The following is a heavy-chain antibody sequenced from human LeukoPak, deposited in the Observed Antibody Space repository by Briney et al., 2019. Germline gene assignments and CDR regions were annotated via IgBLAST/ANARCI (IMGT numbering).Heavy chain of an antibody. J-gene: IGHJ3*02. V-gene: IGHV4-61*02. CDR1: GGSISSSSYY. Sequence: SETLSLTCTVSGGSISSSSYYWGWIRQPPGKGLEWIGRIYTSGSTNYNPSLKSRVTISVDTSKNQFSLKLSSVTAADTAVYYCARSAKYYYGSGSYYYAFDIWGQGTMVTVSS. CDR2: IYTSGST. CDR3: ARSAKYYYGSGSYYYAFDI. D-gene: IGHD3-10*01.